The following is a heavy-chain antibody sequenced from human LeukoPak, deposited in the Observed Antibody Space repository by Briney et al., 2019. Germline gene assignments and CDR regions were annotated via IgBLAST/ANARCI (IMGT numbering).Heavy chain of an antibody. CDR3: AKDDRVVTTDIHFDY. V-gene: IGHV3-23*01. Sequence: GGSLRLSCAASGFTFSSYAPSWVRQSPGRGLEWVSTVNAVGSSTYYADSVKGRFTISRDNSKNTLYLQMDSLRAEDTAIYYCAKDDRVVTTDIHFDYWGQGTLVTVSS. CDR2: VNAVGSST. J-gene: IGHJ4*02. D-gene: IGHD2-2*02. CDR1: GFTFSSYA.